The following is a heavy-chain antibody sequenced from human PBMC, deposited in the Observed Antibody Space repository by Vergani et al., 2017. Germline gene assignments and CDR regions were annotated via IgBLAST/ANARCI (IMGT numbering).Heavy chain of an antibody. CDR1: GYSFTSYW. J-gene: IGHJ4*02. V-gene: IGHV5-51*01. Sequence: EVQLVQSGAEVKKPGASLKISCKGSGYSFTSYWIGWVRQMPGKGLEWMGIIYPGDSDTRYSPSFQGQVTISANKSLSTAYLQWSSLKASDTAMYYCARLKVYYYDSSGYFFDYWGQGTLVTVSS. D-gene: IGHD3-22*01. CDR2: IYPGDSDT. CDR3: ARLKVYYYDSSGYFFDY.